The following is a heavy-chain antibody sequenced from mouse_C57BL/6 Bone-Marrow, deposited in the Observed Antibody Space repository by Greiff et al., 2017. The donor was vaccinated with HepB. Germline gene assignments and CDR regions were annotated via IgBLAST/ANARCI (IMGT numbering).Heavy chain of an antibody. CDR3: SRDCWGFAY. V-gene: IGHV5-9*01. D-gene: IGHD4-1*01. CDR2: ISGGGGNT. Sequence: EVKLVESGGGLVKPGGSLKLSCAASGFTFSSYTMSWVRQTPEKGLEWVATISGGGGNTYYPDSVKGRFTMSRDNTKNTLYLQMSSLRSEDTALYYCSRDCWGFAYWGQGTLVTVSA. CDR1: GFTFSSYT. J-gene: IGHJ3*01.